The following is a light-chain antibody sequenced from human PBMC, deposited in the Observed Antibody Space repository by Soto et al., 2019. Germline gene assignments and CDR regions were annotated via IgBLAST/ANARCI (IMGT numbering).Light chain of an antibody. CDR1: QSVSSSY. V-gene: IGKV3-20*01. J-gene: IGKJ1*01. CDR3: QHYGSSPGT. Sequence: EIVLTQSPGTLSLSAGERATFSCRASQSVSSSYLAWYQQKPGAAPMLLMYGASSRSTGIPDRFSGSGSGTAFTLTIIRLGPEEVEFSYWQHYGSSPGTFGQGTKVEIK. CDR2: GAS.